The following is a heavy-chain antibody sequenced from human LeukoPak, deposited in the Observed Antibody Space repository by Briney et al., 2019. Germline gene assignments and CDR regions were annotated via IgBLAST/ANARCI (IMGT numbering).Heavy chain of an antibody. CDR3: ARGGTYDI. V-gene: IGHV3-7*01. J-gene: IGHJ3*02. Sequence: GGSLRLSCVVSGLTYSRYWMTWFRQAPGKGLEWVANIKQDGSQKNYVDSVKGRFTISRDNAKKSLYLQMNSLRGEDTAVYFCARGGTYDIWGQGTRVTVSS. CDR1: GLTYSRYW. CDR2: IKQDGSQK.